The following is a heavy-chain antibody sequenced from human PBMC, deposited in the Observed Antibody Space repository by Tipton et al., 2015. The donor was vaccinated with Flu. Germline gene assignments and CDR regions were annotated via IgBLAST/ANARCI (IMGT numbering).Heavy chain of an antibody. D-gene: IGHD2-15*01. CDR3: ARAGSGCSGGSCSFDC. CDR2: INHSGST. CDR1: GGSFSGYY. Sequence: LRLSCAVYGGSFSGYYWSWIRQPPGKGLEWIGEINHSGSTNYNPSLKSRVTISVDTSKNQFSLKLSSVTAADTAVYYCARAGSGCSGGSCSFDCWGQGTLVTVSS. J-gene: IGHJ4*02. V-gene: IGHV4-34*01.